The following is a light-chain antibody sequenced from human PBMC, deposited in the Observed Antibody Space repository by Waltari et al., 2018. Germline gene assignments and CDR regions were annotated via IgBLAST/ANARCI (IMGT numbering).Light chain of an antibody. Sequence: DIQMTQSPSSLSASVGDGVIITCRASQGIAKLLAWYQQKPGKAPKSLIHSASTLHGGVPARFTGSGSWTDFNLTISCLQPEDLATYYCQQYFSYPITFGQGTRL. J-gene: IGKJ5*01. V-gene: IGKV1-16*01. CDR3: QQYFSYPIT. CDR2: SAS. CDR1: QGIAKL.